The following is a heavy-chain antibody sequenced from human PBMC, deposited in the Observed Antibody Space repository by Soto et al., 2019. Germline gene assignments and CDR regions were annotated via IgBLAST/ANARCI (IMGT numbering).Heavy chain of an antibody. D-gene: IGHD3-9*01. V-gene: IGHV1-69*01. J-gene: IGHJ5*02. Sequence: QVQLVQSGAEVKKPGSSVKVSCKASGGTFSSYAISWVRQAPGQGLEWMGGIIPIFGTANYAQKFQGRVTITAEESTSTAYMELSSLRSEDTAVYYCARDHRYYDILTGYANWFAPWGQGTLVTVSS. CDR1: GGTFSSYA. CDR2: IIPIFGTA. CDR3: ARDHRYYDILTGYANWFAP.